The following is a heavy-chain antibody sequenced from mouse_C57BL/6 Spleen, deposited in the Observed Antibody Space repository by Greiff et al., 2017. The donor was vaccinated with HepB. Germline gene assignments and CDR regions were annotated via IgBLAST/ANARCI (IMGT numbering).Heavy chain of an antibody. D-gene: IGHD2-3*01. V-gene: IGHV1-15*01. CDR2: IDPETGGT. CDR1: GYTFTDYE. J-gene: IGHJ2*01. Sequence: QVQLQQSGAELVRPGASVTLSCKASGYTFTDYEMHWVKQTPVHGLEWIGAIDPETGGTAYNQKFKGKAILTVDKSSSTAYMQLSSLTSEDSAVYSCARSPYDGYYVDYWGQGTTLTVSS. CDR3: ARSPYDGYYVDY.